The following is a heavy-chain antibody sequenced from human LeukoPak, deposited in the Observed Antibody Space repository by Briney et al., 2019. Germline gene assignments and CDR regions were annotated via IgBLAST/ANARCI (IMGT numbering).Heavy chain of an antibody. CDR1: GGTFSSYA. Sequence: SVKVSCKASGGTFSSYAISWVRQAPGQGLEWMGGVIPIFGTANYAQKFQGRVTITTDESTSTAYMELSSLRSEDTAVYYCAVPDSSGYYFAAFDIWGQGTMVTVSS. CDR3: AVPDSSGYYFAAFDI. J-gene: IGHJ3*02. CDR2: VIPIFGTA. V-gene: IGHV1-69*05. D-gene: IGHD3-22*01.